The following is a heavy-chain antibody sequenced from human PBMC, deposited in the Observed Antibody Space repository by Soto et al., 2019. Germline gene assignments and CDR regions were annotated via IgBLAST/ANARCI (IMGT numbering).Heavy chain of an antibody. Sequence: PGESLKISCKGSGYSFAGYWITWVRQKPGKGLEWMGRIDPSDSQTYYSPSFRGHVTISATKSITTVFLQWSSLRAPDTAMYYCARRYCSSASCPRNYYGMDVWGQGTTVTVSS. CDR2: IDPSDSQT. CDR1: GYSFAGYW. CDR3: ARRYCSSASCPRNYYGMDV. V-gene: IGHV5-10-1*01. J-gene: IGHJ6*02. D-gene: IGHD2-2*01.